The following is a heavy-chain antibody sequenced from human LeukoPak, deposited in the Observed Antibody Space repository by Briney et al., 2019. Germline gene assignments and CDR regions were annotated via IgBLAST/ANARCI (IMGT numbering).Heavy chain of an antibody. Sequence: SETLSLTCTVSGGSISGYYWSWIRQSPGKRLDWIAYISFTGNTNYNPSLKSRVTISLDTSKTHFSLTLSSLTAADTAVYYCARSPPGWYYDNSGQYYFDTWGQGALVTVSS. V-gene: IGHV4-59*08. J-gene: IGHJ4*02. D-gene: IGHD3-22*01. CDR1: GGSISGYY. CDR3: ARSPPGWYYDNSGQYYFDT. CDR2: ISFTGNT.